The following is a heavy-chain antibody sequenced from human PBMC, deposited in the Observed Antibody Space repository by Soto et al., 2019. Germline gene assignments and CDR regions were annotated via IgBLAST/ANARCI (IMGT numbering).Heavy chain of an antibody. J-gene: IGHJ6*02. Sequence: QVQLQESGPGLVKPSQTLSLTCTVSGASINCGGYYWSWIRQYPVKGLEWIGTLYYSGNTYYSPSLKSRVTISVDTSKNHFYLRLTDETAADTAVYYCAIAPSYGDYSYYGMDVWGQGTTVTVSS. CDR1: GASINCGGYY. V-gene: IGHV4-31*03. CDR3: AIAPSYGDYSYYGMDV. CDR2: LYYSGNT. D-gene: IGHD4-17*01.